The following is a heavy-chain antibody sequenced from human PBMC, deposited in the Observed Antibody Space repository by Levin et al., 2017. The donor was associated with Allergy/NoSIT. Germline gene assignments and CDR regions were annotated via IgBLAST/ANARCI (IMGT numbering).Heavy chain of an antibody. V-gene: IGHV4-34*01. CDR3: ARGDRVVVITPPSAFDI. CDR2: INHSGST. CDR1: GGSFSGYY. D-gene: IGHD3-22*01. J-gene: IGHJ3*02. Sequence: SQTLSLTCAVYGGSFSGYYWSWIRQPPGKGLEWSGEINHSGSTNYNPSLKSRVTISVDTSKNQFSLKLSAVTAADTAVYYCARGDRVVVITPPSAFDIWGQGTMVTVSS.